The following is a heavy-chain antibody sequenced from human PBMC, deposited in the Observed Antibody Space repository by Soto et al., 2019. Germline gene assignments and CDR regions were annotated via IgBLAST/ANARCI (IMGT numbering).Heavy chain of an antibody. CDR1: GGSFSGYY. J-gene: IGHJ2*01. Sequence: QVQLQQWGAGPLRPLETLSLTCGVSGGSFSGYYWAWIRQSPGKGLEWIGEINDRGSINYNPSLKSRVSISVDTSKNHYSLSLRSVPAAETAVYYCARESHDILTGPPWVWYFDLWGRGTLVTVSS. CDR2: INDRGSI. V-gene: IGHV4-34*01. CDR3: ARESHDILTGPPWVWYFDL. D-gene: IGHD3-9*01.